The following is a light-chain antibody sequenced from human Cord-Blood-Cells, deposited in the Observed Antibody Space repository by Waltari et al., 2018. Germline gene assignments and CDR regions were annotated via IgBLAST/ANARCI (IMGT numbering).Light chain of an antibody. J-gene: IGKJ5*01. V-gene: IGKV1-39*01. CDR2: AAS. CDR1: QSISSY. CDR3: QQSYSTSPLT. Sequence: DIQMTQSPSSLSASVGDRVTITCRASQSISSYLNCCQQKPGTAPKLLIYAASSLQSGVVSRWSGSGSATDVTLTIISLLPEDDATYYCQQSYSTSPLTFGQGTRLEIK.